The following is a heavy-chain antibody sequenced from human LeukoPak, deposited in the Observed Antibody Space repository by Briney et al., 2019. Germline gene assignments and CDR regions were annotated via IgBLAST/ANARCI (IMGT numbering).Heavy chain of an antibody. CDR3: ARQGSMAARSIDY. CDR2: IYYSGST. Sequence: SPSGTLSLTCAVSGGSISSSNWWSWVRQPPGKGLEWIGSIYYSGSTYYNPSLKSRVTISVDTSKNQFSLKLSSVTAADTAVYYCARQGSMAARSIDYWGQGTLVTVSS. D-gene: IGHD6-6*01. V-gene: IGHV4-4*02. J-gene: IGHJ4*02. CDR1: GGSISSSNW.